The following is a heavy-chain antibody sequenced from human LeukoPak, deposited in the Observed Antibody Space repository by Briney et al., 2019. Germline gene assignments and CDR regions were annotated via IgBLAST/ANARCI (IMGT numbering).Heavy chain of an antibody. J-gene: IGHJ5*02. CDR2: IYDRGPA. CDR3: ARSRQASGLFSS. Sequence: SETLSLTCTVSGYAISSGGFSWNWIRQPPGKGLEWVGCIYDRGPASYNPSLKSRFTISVDRPKNQFFLNVTSLTAADTAVYYCARSRQASGLFSSWGQGTLVVVSS. CDR1: GYAISSGGFS. D-gene: IGHD3-10*01. V-gene: IGHV4-30-2*01.